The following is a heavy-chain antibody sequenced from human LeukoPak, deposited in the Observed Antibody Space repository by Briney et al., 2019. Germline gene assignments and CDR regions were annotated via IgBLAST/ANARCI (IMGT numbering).Heavy chain of an antibody. CDR1: GDSISNYY. V-gene: IGHV4-59*01. D-gene: IGHD3-9*01. CDR3: ARAYYDILTGYYPFDY. Sequence: PSETLSLTCTVSGDSISNYYWSWIRQPPGKGLEWIGYIYFSGSTNYNPSLKSRVTISVDTSKNQFSLRLSSVTAADTAVYYCARAYYDILTGYYPFDYWGQGTLVTVSS. CDR2: IYFSGST. J-gene: IGHJ4*02.